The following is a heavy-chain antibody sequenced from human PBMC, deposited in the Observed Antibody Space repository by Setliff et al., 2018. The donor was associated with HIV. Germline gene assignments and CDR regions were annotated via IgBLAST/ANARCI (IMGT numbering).Heavy chain of an antibody. CDR2: IGVSGGST. J-gene: IGHJ4*02. CDR1: GFTFSSYA. CDR3: ANFGGNTISAPLDY. D-gene: IGHD6-6*01. Sequence: PGGSLRLSCTASGFTFSSYAMSWVRRAPGKGLEWVSSIGVSGGSTYYADSVKGRFTISRDTSKNTLYLQMNSLRAEDTAVYYCANFGGNTISAPLDYWGQGTLVTVSS. V-gene: IGHV3-23*01.